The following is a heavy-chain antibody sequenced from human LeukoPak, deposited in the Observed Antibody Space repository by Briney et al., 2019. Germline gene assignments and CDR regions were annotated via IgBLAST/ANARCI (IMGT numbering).Heavy chain of an antibody. CDR2: ISAYNGNT. V-gene: IGHV1-18*01. Sequence: ASVKVSCKSSGYTFTSYGISWVRQAPGQGLEWMGWISAYNGNTNYAQKLQGRVTMTTDTSTSTAYMELRSLRSDDTAVYYCARVVSYYYGSGSYYPYYFDYWGQGTLVTVSS. CDR3: ARVVSYYYGSGSYYPYYFDY. CDR1: GYTFTSYG. J-gene: IGHJ4*02. D-gene: IGHD3-10*01.